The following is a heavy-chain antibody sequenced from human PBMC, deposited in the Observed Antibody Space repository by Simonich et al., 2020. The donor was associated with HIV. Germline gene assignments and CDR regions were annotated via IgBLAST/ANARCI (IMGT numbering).Heavy chain of an antibody. Sequence: QVQLQQWGAGLLKPSETLSLTCAVYGGSFSGYYWSLIRQPPGKGLEWIGEINHSERPNENPSLKSRVNISVDTSKNQFSLKLSSVTAADTAVYYCAREPGDDYGDYLPLYYYYMDVWGKGTTVTVSS. CDR1: GGSFSGYY. J-gene: IGHJ6*03. D-gene: IGHD4-17*01. V-gene: IGHV4-34*01. CDR2: INHSERP. CDR3: AREPGDDYGDYLPLYYYYMDV.